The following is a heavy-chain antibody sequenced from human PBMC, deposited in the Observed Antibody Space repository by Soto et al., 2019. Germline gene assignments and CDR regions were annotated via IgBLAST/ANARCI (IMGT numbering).Heavy chain of an antibody. CDR3: AMEYCSSTSCYRDY. Sequence: QVQLVQSGAEVKKPGSSVKVSCKASGGTFSSYTISWVRQAPGQGLEWMGRIIPILGIANYAQKFQGRVTIPANKXXSTAYMELSSLRSEDTAVYYCAMEYCSSTSCYRDYWGQGTLVTVSS. CDR1: GGTFSSYT. D-gene: IGHD2-2*02. V-gene: IGHV1-69*02. CDR2: IIPILGIA. J-gene: IGHJ4*02.